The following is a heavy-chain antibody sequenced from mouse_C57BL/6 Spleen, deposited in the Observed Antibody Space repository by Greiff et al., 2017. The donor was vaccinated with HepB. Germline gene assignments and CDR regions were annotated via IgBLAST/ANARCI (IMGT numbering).Heavy chain of an antibody. CDR2: IYPRSGNT. CDR1: GYTFTSYG. D-gene: IGHD2-2*01. CDR3: AREGVNGYDGGY. V-gene: IGHV1-81*01. J-gene: IGHJ2*01. Sequence: VKLVESGAELARPGASVKLSCKASGYTFTSYGISWVKQRTGQGLEWIGEIYPRSGNTYYNEKFKGKATLTADKSSSTAYMELRSLTSEDSAVYFCAREGVNGYDGGYWSQGTTLTVSS.